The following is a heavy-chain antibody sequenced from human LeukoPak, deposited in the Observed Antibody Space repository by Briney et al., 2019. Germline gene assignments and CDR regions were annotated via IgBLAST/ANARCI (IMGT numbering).Heavy chain of an antibody. CDR1: GFTFSDYY. V-gene: IGHV3-11*04. CDR2: ISSSGKTI. J-gene: IGHJ4*02. CDR3: ARDPRTSSTSRNYFES. Sequence: GGSLRLSCAASGFTFSDYYMSWIRQTPGKGLEWISHISSSGKTIYYTDSVKGRFTISRDNTKNSLDLQMNDLRAEDTAVYYCARDPRTSSTSRNYFESWGQGTLVTVSS. D-gene: IGHD6-13*01.